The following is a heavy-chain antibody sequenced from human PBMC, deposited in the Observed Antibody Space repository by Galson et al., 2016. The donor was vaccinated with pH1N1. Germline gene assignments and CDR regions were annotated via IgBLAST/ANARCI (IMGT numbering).Heavy chain of an antibody. CDR1: GYSFTSQW. V-gene: IGHV5-51*03. Sequence: QSGAEVKKPGESLKISCKASGYSFTSQWIAWVRQVPGKGLEWVGVVNPGGSTIRYSPPLQGQVTISSDKSINIAYLQWISLRASDTATYYCARQYDFGDYRGDAFDIWGQGTVVIVSS. CDR2: VNPGGSTI. CDR3: ARQYDFGDYRGDAFDI. J-gene: IGHJ3*02. D-gene: IGHD4-17*01.